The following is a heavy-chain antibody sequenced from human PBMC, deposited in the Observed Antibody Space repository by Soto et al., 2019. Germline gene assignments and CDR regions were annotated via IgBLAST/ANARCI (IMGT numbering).Heavy chain of an antibody. CDR1: GFTFSDYA. J-gene: IGHJ4*01. CDR3: AKVLSKNYYYPFDF. V-gene: IGHV3-23*01. D-gene: IGHD3-10*01. Sequence: GGSLRLSCTASGFTFSDYAMAWGRQAPGKGLEWVSTISGGSSVTYYGDSVKGRFTISRDNAKKTLFLQLNRLSAEDTATYYCAKVLSKNYYYPFDFWGHGTQVTVSS. CDR2: ISGGSSVT.